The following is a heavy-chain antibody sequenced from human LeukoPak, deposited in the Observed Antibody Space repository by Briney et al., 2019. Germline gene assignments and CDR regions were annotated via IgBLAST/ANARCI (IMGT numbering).Heavy chain of an antibody. CDR1: GGTFSSYA. Sequence: SVKVSCKASGGTFSSYAISWVRQAPGQGLEWMGGIIPIFGTANYAQKFQGRVTINADKSTSTAYMELSSLISEDTAVYYCARNGWELKGYYYYYMDVWGKGTTVTVSS. D-gene: IGHD1-26*01. CDR3: ARNGWELKGYYYYYMDV. V-gene: IGHV1-69*06. J-gene: IGHJ6*03. CDR2: IIPIFGTA.